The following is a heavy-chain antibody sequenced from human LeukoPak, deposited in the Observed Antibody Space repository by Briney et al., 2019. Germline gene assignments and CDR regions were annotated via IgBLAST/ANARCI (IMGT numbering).Heavy chain of an antibody. D-gene: IGHD3-22*01. CDR2: MNPNSGNT. CDR1: GYTFTSYD. CDR3: ARVYDSSGYFPRAFDY. J-gene: IGHJ4*02. Sequence: ASVKVSCKASGYTFTSYDINWVRQSTGQGLEWMGWMNPNSGNTGYAQKFQGRVTMTRNTSISTAYMELSSLRSEDTAVYYCARVYDSSGYFPRAFDYWGQGTLVTVSS. V-gene: IGHV1-8*01.